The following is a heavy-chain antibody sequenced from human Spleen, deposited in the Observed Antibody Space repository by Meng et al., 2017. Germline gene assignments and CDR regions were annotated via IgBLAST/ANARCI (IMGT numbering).Heavy chain of an antibody. V-gene: IGHV4-34*01. J-gene: IGHJ6*02. CDR3: ARLPPTVTTPIHFYYGMDV. CDR2: INHSGST. Sequence: SETLSLTCAVYGGSFSGYYWSWIRQPPGKGLEWIGEINHSGSTNYNPSLKSRVTISVDTSKNQFSLKLRSVTAADTAVYYCARLPPTVTTPIHFYYGMDVWGQGTTVTVSS. CDR1: GGSFSGYY. D-gene: IGHD4-23*01.